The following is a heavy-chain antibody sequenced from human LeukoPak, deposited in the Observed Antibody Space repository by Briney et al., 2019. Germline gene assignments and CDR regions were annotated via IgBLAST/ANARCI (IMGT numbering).Heavy chain of an antibody. Sequence: GGSLRLSCAASGFTFSSYSMNWVRQAPGKGLEWVSSISSSSSYIYYADSVKGRFTISRDNAKNSLYLQMNSLRAEDTAAYYCAKEGLITETGYSSGWYGGPGYFDLWGRGTLVTVSS. CDR3: AKEGLITETGYSSGWYGGPGYFDL. CDR2: ISSSSSYI. J-gene: IGHJ2*01. V-gene: IGHV3-21*01. D-gene: IGHD6-19*01. CDR1: GFTFSSYS.